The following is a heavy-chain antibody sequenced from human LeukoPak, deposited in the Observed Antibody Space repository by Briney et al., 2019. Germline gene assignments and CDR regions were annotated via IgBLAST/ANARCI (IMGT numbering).Heavy chain of an antibody. CDR3: ARDWFLVDY. CDR2: ISSISSYI. D-gene: IGHD3-22*01. V-gene: IGHV3-21*01. Sequence: GGSLRLSCAPSGFTFSSYSMNWVRQAPGRGLGWVSSISSISSYIYYADSERRRFTISRDNAKNSLYLQMNSLRAEDTAVYYCARDWFLVDYWGQGTLVTVSS. CDR1: GFTFSSYS. J-gene: IGHJ4*02.